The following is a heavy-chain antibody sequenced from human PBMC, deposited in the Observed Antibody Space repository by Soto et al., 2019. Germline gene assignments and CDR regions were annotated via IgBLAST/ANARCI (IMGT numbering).Heavy chain of an antibody. V-gene: IGHV1-18*01. CDR2: ISAYNGNT. D-gene: IGHD1-1*01. J-gene: IGHJ4*02. Sequence: ASVKVSCKASGYIFTSYGISWVRQAPGQGLEWMGWISAYNGNTKYAQNLQGRVTLTTDTSTYTAYMELRSLQSDDTAVYYCARLVTGTQYYFDFWGQGSLVTVSS. CDR3: ARLVTGTQYYFDF. CDR1: GYIFTSYG.